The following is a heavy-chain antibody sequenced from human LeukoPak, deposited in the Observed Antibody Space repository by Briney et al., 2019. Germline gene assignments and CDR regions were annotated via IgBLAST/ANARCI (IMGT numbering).Heavy chain of an antibody. CDR1: GGSISSGGFY. J-gene: IGHJ4*02. CDR2: IYYSGNT. D-gene: IGHD3-10*01. Sequence: SQTLSLTCTVSGGSISSGGFYWTWIRQHPGKGLEWIGYIYYSGNTYYNPSLKSRLTISVDRSKNQFSLKLTSVTAADTAVYYCARVRMVRGVIGRDFDYWGQGTLVTVSS. CDR3: ARVRMVRGVIGRDFDY. V-gene: IGHV4-31*03.